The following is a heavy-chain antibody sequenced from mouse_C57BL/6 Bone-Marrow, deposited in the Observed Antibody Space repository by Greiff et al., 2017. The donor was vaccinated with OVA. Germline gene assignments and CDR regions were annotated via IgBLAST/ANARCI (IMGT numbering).Heavy chain of an antibody. J-gene: IGHJ1*03. D-gene: IGHD2-4*01. V-gene: IGHV5-6*01. CDR2: ISSGGSYT. Sequence: EVMLVESGGDLVKPGGSLKLSCAASGFTFSSYGMSWVRQTPDKRLEWVATISSGGSYTYYPDSVKGRFTISRDNAKNTLYLQMSSLKSEDTAMYYCARETDYYDYDGYFDVWGTGTTVTVSS. CDR1: GFTFSSYG. CDR3: ARETDYYDYDGYFDV.